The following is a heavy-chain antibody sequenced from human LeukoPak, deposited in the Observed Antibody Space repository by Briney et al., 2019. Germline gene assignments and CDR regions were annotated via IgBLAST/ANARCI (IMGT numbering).Heavy chain of an antibody. V-gene: IGHV4-59*10. CDR1: AGSFSGYF. CDR2: ISTSGST. J-gene: IGHJ4*02. CDR3: ARGSAVVTRGLDY. Sequence: SETLSLTCAVYAGSFSGYFWTWIRQPAGKGLEWVGRISTSGSTNYNPSLKSRVTMSVDTSKNQFSLNLSSVTAADTAVYYCARGSAVVTRGLDYWGQGTLVTVSS. D-gene: IGHD4-23*01.